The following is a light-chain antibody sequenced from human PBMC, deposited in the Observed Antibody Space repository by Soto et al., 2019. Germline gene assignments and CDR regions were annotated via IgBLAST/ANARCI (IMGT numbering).Light chain of an antibody. CDR3: SLYTSSDTPYV. CDR1: SSDVGAYDY. Sequence: QSVLTQPASVSGSPGQSITISCTGTSSDVGAYDYVSWYQQHPDKAPKLIIYVVSNRPSGVSNRFSGSKSGNTASLTISGLQAEDEADYYCSLYTSSDTPYVFGTRTKVTVL. V-gene: IGLV2-14*01. J-gene: IGLJ1*01. CDR2: VVS.